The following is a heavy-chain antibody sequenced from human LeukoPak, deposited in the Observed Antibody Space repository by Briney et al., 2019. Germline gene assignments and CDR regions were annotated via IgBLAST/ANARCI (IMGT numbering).Heavy chain of an antibody. CDR3: ARGAPPYYDIPQGMDV. CDR1: GGTFSSYA. V-gene: IGHV1-69*04. J-gene: IGHJ6*02. Sequence: ASVTVSCKASGGTFSSYAISWVRQAPGQGLEWMGRIIPIFGIANYAQKFQGRVTITADKSTSTAYMELSSLRSEDTAVYYCARGAPPYYDIPQGMDVWGQGTTVTGSS. CDR2: IIPIFGIA. D-gene: IGHD3-9*01.